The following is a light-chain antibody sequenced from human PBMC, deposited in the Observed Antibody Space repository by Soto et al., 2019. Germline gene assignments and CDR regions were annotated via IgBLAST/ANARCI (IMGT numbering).Light chain of an antibody. J-gene: IGKJ4*01. CDR2: NAS. CDR3: HKDSSFPLT. V-gene: IGKV1-12*01. CDR1: QVISSW. Sequence: DIQMTQSPSSVSASVGDTVTITCRASQVISSWLAWYQHKPGRAPKLLIYNASNLQPGVPSRFSGSGSEADYAFTLTIRDLQPEDFATYYCHKDSSFPLTFGGGTRVEIK.